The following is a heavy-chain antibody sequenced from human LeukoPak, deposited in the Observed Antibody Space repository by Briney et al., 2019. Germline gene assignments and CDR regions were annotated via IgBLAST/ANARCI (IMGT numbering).Heavy chain of an antibody. D-gene: IGHD2-15*01. Sequence: SETLSLTCAVYDGSFSGYYWSWIRQPPGKGLEWIGEINHSGSTNYNPSLKSRVTISVDTSKNQFSLKLSSVIAADTAVYYCARGGCYCSGGSCYSFFYYYYMDVWGKGTTVTVSS. J-gene: IGHJ6*03. CDR1: DGSFSGYY. CDR2: INHSGST. V-gene: IGHV4-34*01. CDR3: ARGGCYCSGGSCYSFFYYYYMDV.